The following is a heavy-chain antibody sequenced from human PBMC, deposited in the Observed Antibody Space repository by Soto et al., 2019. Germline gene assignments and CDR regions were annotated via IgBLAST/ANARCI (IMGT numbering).Heavy chain of an antibody. D-gene: IGHD2-2*01. CDR1: GFTFSSYG. V-gene: IGHV3-33*01. Sequence: QVQLVESGGGVVQPGRSLRLSCEASGFTFSSYGMHWVRQAPGKGLEWVAVIWYDGSNKYYADSVKGRFTISRDNSKNTQYLQMNSLRDEDTAVYYCAREEGGQYKLLPPYWYYYYGMDVWGQGTTVTVSS. CDR3: AREEGGQYKLLPPYWYYYYGMDV. J-gene: IGHJ6*02. CDR2: IWYDGSNK.